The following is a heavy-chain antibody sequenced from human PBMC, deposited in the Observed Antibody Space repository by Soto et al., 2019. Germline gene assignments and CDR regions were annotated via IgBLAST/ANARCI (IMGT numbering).Heavy chain of an antibody. J-gene: IGHJ4*02. CDR2: FDPEDGET. CDR1: GYTLTELS. CDR3: ATFRSYPYYFDF. D-gene: IGHD1-26*01. Sequence: ASVKVSCKVSGYTLTELSMHWVRQAPGKGLEWMGGFDPEDGETIYAQKFQGRVTMTEDTSTDTAYMELSSLRSEDTAVYYCATFRSYPYYFDFRGQRTPVTVSS. V-gene: IGHV1-24*01.